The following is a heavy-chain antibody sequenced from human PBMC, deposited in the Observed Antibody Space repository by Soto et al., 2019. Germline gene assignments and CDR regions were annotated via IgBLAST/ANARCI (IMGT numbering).Heavy chain of an antibody. CDR3: AKDSLVRRRGGAFDI. Sequence: GGSLRLSCAASGFTFSSYGMHWVRQAPGKGLEWVAVISYDGSNKYYADSVKGRFTISRDNSKNTLYLQMNSLRAEDTAVYYCAKDSLVRRRGGAFDIWGQGTMVTVSS. J-gene: IGHJ3*02. V-gene: IGHV3-30*18. CDR1: GFTFSSYG. D-gene: IGHD1-26*01. CDR2: ISYDGSNK.